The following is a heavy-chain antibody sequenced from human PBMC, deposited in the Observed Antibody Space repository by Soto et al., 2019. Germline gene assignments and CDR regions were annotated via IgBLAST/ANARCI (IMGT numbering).Heavy chain of an antibody. CDR1: GFTFSSYS. Sequence: EVQLVESGGGLVKPGGSLRLSCAASGFTFSSYSMNWVRQAPGKGLEWVSSISSSSSYIYYADSVKGRFTISRDNAKNSLYLQMNSLRAEDTAVYYCASIAARHYWYFALWGRGTLVTVSS. V-gene: IGHV3-21*01. D-gene: IGHD6-6*01. J-gene: IGHJ2*01. CDR3: ASIAARHYWYFAL. CDR2: ISSSSSYI.